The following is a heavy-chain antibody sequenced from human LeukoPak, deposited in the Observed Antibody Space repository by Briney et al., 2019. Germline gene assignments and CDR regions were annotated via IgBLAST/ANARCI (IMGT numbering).Heavy chain of an antibody. CDR1: GGSISSSSYY. J-gene: IGHJ4*02. V-gene: IGHV4-39*01. CDR3: AGSELLWFGDLDY. D-gene: IGHD3-10*01. Sequence: PSETLSLTCAVSGGSISSSSYYWGWIRQPPGKGLEWIGSIYYSGSTYYNPSLKSRVTISVDTSKNQFSLKLSSVTAADTAVYYCAGSELLWFGDLDYWGQGTLVTVSS. CDR2: IYYSGST.